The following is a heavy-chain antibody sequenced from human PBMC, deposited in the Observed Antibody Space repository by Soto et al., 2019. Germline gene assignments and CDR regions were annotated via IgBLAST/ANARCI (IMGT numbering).Heavy chain of an antibody. CDR2: IYYTGST. CDR1: GDSINNYY. J-gene: IGHJ4*02. Sequence: ASETLSLTCTVSGDSINNYYWSWIRQPPGERLEWIGYIYYTGSTTYNPSLESRVTMSVDTSKNQFSLKLNSVNAADTAVYYCAKYRRTEAEGFTLDYWGRGTLVTVSS. CDR3: AKYRRTEAEGFTLDY. D-gene: IGHD6-13*01. V-gene: IGHV4-59*01.